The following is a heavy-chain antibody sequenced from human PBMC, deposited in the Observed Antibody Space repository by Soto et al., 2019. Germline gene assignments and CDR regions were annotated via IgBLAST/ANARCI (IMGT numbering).Heavy chain of an antibody. CDR2: IIPILGIA. CDR1: GGTFSSST. V-gene: IGHV1-69*02. J-gene: IGHJ3*02. CDR3: AIVCGGSCYGAFDI. Sequence: QVQLVQSGAEVKKPGSSVKVSCKASGGTFSSSTISWVRQAPGQGLEWMGRIIPILGIANYAQKSQGRVTITADKSTSTAYRELSSLRSEDTAVYYCAIVCGGSCYGAFDIWGQGTMVTVSS. D-gene: IGHD2-15*01.